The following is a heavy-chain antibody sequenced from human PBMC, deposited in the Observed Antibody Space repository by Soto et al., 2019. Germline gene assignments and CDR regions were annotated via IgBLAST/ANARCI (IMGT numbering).Heavy chain of an antibody. CDR2: INHSGST. CDR3: ARVMYSNYGARGTYFDY. V-gene: IGHV4-34*01. J-gene: IGHJ4*02. D-gene: IGHD4-4*01. CDR1: GGSFSGYY. Sequence: QVQLQQWGAGLLKPSETLSLTCAVYGGSFSGYYWSWIRQPPGKGLEWIGEINHSGSTNDNPSLEGRVTVSVDPSKNQFSLKLSSVTAADTAVYYCARVMYSNYGARGTYFDYWGQGTLVTVSS.